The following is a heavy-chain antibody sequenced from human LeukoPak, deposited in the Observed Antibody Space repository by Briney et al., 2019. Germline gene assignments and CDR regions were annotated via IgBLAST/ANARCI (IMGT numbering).Heavy chain of an antibody. CDR2: IYYSGST. J-gene: IGHJ4*02. V-gene: IGHV4-39*01. Sequence: SETLSLTCTVSGGSISSSNYYWGWIRQPPGKGLEWIGSIYYSGSTCYNPSLKSRVTISVDTSKNQFSLKLSSVTAADTAVYYCARLTYDILTGQLSYFDYWGRGTLVTVSS. CDR1: GGSISSSNYY. D-gene: IGHD3-9*01. CDR3: ARLTYDILTGQLSYFDY.